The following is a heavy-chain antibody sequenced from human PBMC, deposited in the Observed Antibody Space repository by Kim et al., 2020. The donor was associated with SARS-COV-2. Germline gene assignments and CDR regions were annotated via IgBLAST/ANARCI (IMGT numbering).Heavy chain of an antibody. Sequence: WGSLRLSCAASGFTFSSYAMHWVRQAPGKGLEWVAVISYDGSNKYYVDSVKGRFTISSDNSKNTLYLQMNSLRAEDTAVYYCARAVAGSYYYGMDVWGQGTT. V-gene: IGHV3-30*04. J-gene: IGHJ6*02. CDR1: GFTFSSYA. CDR2: ISYDGSNK. CDR3: ARAVAGSYYYGMDV. D-gene: IGHD6-19*01.